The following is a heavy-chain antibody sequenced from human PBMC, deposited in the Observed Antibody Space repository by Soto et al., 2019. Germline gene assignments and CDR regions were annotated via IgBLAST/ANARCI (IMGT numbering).Heavy chain of an antibody. CDR1: GSTFRKYA. CDR2: IIPLFGTS. J-gene: IGHJ6*02. CDR3: ATEQWGAREGMHV. Sequence: QEQLVQSGAEVKKPGSSVKVSCKASGSTFRKYALSWVRQAPGQGLEWMGGIIPLFGTSIYAQKFQGRVTLTADTSTSIAYMELSSLRPEDSAIYYCATEQWGAREGMHVWGQGTTVTVSS. D-gene: IGHD1-26*01. V-gene: IGHV1-69*06.